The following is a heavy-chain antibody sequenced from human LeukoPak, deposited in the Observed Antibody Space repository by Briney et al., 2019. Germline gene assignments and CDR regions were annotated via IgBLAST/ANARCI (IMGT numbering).Heavy chain of an antibody. CDR1: GYSISSGYY. D-gene: IGHD2-2*01. CDR2: IYHSGST. J-gene: IGHJ4*02. Sequence: SETLSLTCTVSGYSISSGYYWGWIRPPPGKGLEWIGSIYHSGSTYYNPSLKSRVTISVDTSKNQFSLKLSSVTAADTAVYYCASLPLSTDYWGQGTLVTVSS. CDR3: ASLPLSTDY. V-gene: IGHV4-38-2*02.